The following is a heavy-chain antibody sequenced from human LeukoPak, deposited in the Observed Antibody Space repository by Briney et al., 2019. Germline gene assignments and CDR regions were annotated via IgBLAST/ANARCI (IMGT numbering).Heavy chain of an antibody. Sequence: GASVKVSCKASGYTFTSYGIGWVRQAPGQGLEWMGWISAYNGNTNYAQKLQGRVTMTTDTSTSTAYMELRSLRSDDTAVYYCARDNYDILTGQGRYMDVWGKGTTVTVSS. CDR1: GYTFTSYG. J-gene: IGHJ6*03. CDR2: ISAYNGNT. D-gene: IGHD3-9*01. V-gene: IGHV1-18*01. CDR3: ARDNYDILTGQGRYMDV.